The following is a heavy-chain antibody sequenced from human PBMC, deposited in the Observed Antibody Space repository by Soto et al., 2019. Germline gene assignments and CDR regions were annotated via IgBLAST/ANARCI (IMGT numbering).Heavy chain of an antibody. CDR3: ARGYCSGGSCFFSFDY. Sequence: PSETLSLTCAVYGGSFSGYYWSWIRQSPEKGLEWIGENNHSGSTNYSPSLKSQVTISVDTSKNQFSLKLNSVTAADTAVYYCARGYCSGGSCFFSFDYWGQGTLVTVSS. CDR2: NNHSGST. V-gene: IGHV4-34*01. J-gene: IGHJ4*02. CDR1: GGSFSGYY. D-gene: IGHD2-15*01.